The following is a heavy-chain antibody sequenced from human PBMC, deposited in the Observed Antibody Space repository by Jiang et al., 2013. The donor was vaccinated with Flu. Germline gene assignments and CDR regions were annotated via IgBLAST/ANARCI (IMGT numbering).Heavy chain of an antibody. Sequence: VKVSCKASGYTFTGYYMHWVRQAPGQGLEWMGWINPNSGGTNYAQKFQGRVTMTRDTSISTAYMELSRLRSDDTAVYYCARDYGGYCSSTSCYTVWFDPWGQGTLVTVSS. J-gene: IGHJ5*02. V-gene: IGHV1-2*02. CDR3: ARDYGGYCSSTSCYTVWFDP. D-gene: IGHD2-2*02. CDR1: GYTFTGYY. CDR2: INPNSGGT.